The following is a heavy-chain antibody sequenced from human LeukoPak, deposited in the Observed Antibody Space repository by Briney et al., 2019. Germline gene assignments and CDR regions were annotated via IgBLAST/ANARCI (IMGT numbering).Heavy chain of an antibody. CDR2: FDPEDGET. CDR1: GYTLTELS. Sequence: ASVKVSCKVSGYTLTELSMHWVRQAPGKGLEWMGGFDPEDGETIYAQKFQGRVTMTEDTSTDTDYMELSSLRSEDTAVYYCARRGYCSGGSCQGLFDYWGQGTLVTVSS. CDR3: ARRGYCSGGSCQGLFDY. V-gene: IGHV1-24*01. J-gene: IGHJ4*02. D-gene: IGHD2-15*01.